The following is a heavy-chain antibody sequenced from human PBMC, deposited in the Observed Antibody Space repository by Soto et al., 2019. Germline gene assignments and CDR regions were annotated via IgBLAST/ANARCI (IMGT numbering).Heavy chain of an antibody. CDR3: VRRHVSATGIDWFDP. CDR2: INAANGDA. Sequence: ASGKVSCKASGYTFTSYGIHWVRQAPGQRLEWMGWINAANGDAKYSPKFQGRVTITRDTSASTAYMELSSLRSEDTAVYYCVRRHVSATGIDWFDPWGQGTLVTVSS. J-gene: IGHJ5*02. V-gene: IGHV1-3*01. D-gene: IGHD6-13*01. CDR1: GYTFTSYG.